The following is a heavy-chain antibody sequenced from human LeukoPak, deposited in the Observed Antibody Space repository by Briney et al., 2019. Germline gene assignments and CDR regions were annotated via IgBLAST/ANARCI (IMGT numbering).Heavy chain of an antibody. CDR3: ARTKRVTPFDY. D-gene: IGHD4-11*01. J-gene: IGHJ4*02. CDR1: GFTFSSYS. CDR2: ISSSSSYI. Sequence: GGSLSLSCAASGFTFSSYSMNWVRQAPGKGLEWVSSISSSSSYIYYADSVKGRFTISRDNAKNSLYLQMNSLRAEDTAVYYCARTKRVTPFDYWGQGTLVTVSS. V-gene: IGHV3-21*01.